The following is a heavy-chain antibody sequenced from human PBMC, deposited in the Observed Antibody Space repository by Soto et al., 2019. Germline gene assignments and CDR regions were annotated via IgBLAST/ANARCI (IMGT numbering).Heavy chain of an antibody. CDR3: AREGGDTGNSVY. D-gene: IGHD1-26*01. CDR1: GYTFIDYG. J-gene: IGHJ4*02. CDR2: ISPYNGNT. Sequence: QVHLVQSGAEVKKPGASVKVSCKASGYTFIDYGISWVRQAPRQGLEWMGWISPYNGNTNYAQNLQGRVTMTTDTSTSTAYMELRSLRSDDTAVYYCAREGGDTGNSVYWGQGTLVTVSS. V-gene: IGHV1-18*01.